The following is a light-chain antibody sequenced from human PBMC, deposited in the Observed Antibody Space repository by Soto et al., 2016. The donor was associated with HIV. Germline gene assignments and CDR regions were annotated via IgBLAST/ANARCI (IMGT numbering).Light chain of an antibody. CDR2: AVS. Sequence: DIQMTQSPSSLSASVGDRVTITCRASQSISSYLNWYQQKPGKAPKLLIHAVSSLQSGVPSRFSGSGSGTDFTLTISSLQPEDFATYYCQQSYSTRMYTFGQGTKLEI. CDR3: QQSYSTRMYT. J-gene: IGKJ2*01. V-gene: IGKV1-39*01. CDR1: QSISSY.